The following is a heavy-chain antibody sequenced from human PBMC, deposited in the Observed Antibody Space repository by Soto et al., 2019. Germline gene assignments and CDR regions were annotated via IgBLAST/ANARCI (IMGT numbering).Heavy chain of an antibody. Sequence: GGSLRLSCAASGFTFSSYAMSWVRQAPGKGLEWVSAISGSGGSTYYADSVKGRFTISRDNSKNTLYLQMNSLRAEGTAVYYCAKGSTTYYGSGSYYPNWFDPWGQGTLVTVPS. CDR2: ISGSGGST. CDR1: GFTFSSYA. D-gene: IGHD3-10*01. J-gene: IGHJ5*02. V-gene: IGHV3-23*01. CDR3: AKGSTTYYGSGSYYPNWFDP.